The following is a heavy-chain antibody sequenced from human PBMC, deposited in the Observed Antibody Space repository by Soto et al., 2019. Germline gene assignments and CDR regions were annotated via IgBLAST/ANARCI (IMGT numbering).Heavy chain of an antibody. CDR3: ARDQLFYYDSSGYAWFDP. D-gene: IGHD3-22*01. CDR1: GYIFTDYY. Sequence: AAVQVSCKASGYIFTDYYMHWVRQAPGQGLEWMGIINPSGGSTSYAQKFQGRVTMTRDTSTSTVYMELSSLRSEDTAVYYCARDQLFYYDSSGYAWFDPWGQGTLVTVSS. CDR2: INPSGGST. V-gene: IGHV1-46*01. J-gene: IGHJ5*02.